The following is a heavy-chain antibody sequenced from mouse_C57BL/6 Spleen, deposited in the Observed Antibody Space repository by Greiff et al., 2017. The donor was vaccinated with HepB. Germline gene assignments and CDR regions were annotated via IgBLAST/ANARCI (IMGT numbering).Heavy chain of an antibody. D-gene: IGHD1-1*01. V-gene: IGHV1-50*01. CDR3: ARLRYGCSYYAMDY. Sequence: QVQLQQPGAELVKPGASVKLSCKASGYTFTSYWMQWVKQRPGQGLEWIGEIDTSDSYTNYNQKFKGKATLTVDTSSSTAYMQLSSLTSEDSAVYYCARLRYGCSYYAMDYWGQGTSVTVSS. CDR1: GYTFTSYW. CDR2: IDTSDSYT. J-gene: IGHJ4*01.